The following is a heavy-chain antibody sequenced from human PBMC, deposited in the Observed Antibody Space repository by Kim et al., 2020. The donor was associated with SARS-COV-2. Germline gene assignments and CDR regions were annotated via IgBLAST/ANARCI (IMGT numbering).Heavy chain of an antibody. V-gene: IGHV4-59*13. CDR1: SGSITSYY. Sequence: SETLSLTCTVSSGSITSYYWSWIRQPPGKGLEWIGHIYYSGTTNYNPSLESRVTISVDTSKNQFSLKLSSVTAADTAVYYCARVQMATLNLDHWGQGILVTVSS. J-gene: IGHJ4*02. CDR2: IYYSGTT. CDR3: ARVQMATLNLDH.